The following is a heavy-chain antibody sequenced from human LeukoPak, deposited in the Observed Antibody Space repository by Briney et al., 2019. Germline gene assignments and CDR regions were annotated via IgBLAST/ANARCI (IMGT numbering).Heavy chain of an antibody. V-gene: IGHV1-24*01. CDR1: GYTLTELS. CDR3: AKGVGATPLSVNFDY. CDR2: FDPEDGDT. Sequence: ASVEVSCKVSGYTLTELSMHWVRQAPGKGLEWMGGFDPEDGDTIYAQKFQGRVTMTEDTSTDTAYMELCSLRSEDTAVYYCAKGVGATPLSVNFDYWGQGTLVTVSS. D-gene: IGHD1-26*01. J-gene: IGHJ4*02.